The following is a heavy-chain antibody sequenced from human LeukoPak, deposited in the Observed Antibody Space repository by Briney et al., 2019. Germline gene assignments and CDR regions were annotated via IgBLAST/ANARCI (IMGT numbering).Heavy chain of an antibody. J-gene: IGHJ4*02. CDR1: GYTFTGYY. CDR3: ARGGTIRPYYYGSGSYYKAGVVTKFPTGPNDY. CDR2: INPNSGGT. D-gene: IGHD3-10*01. V-gene: IGHV1-2*02. Sequence: GASVKVSCKASGYTFTGYYMHWVRQAPGQGLEWMGWINPNSGGTNYAQKFQGRVTMTRDTSISTAYMELSRLRSDDTAVYYCARGGTIRPYYYGSGSYYKAGVVTKFPTGPNDYWGQGTLVTVSS.